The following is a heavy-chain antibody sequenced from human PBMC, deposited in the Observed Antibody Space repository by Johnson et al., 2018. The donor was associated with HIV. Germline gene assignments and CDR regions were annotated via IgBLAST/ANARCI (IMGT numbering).Heavy chain of an antibody. CDR2: IRYAGSNK. J-gene: IGHJ3*02. CDR1: GFTFSSYW. CDR3: ARGLGWDTNLAFDI. V-gene: IGHV3-30*02. Sequence: QVQLVESGGGLVQPGGSLRLSCAASGFTFSSYWMSWVRQAPGKGLEWVAFIRYAGSNKYYADSVKGRFTTSRENAKNSFFLQMNSLRDADTAVYYCARGLGWDTNLAFDIWGQGTMVTVSS. D-gene: IGHD4-11*01.